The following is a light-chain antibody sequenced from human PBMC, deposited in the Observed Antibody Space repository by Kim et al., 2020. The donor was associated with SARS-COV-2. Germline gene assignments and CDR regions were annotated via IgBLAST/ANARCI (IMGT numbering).Light chain of an antibody. CDR2: QDS. Sequence: VTPGQTASITCSGDRLGDKYACWYQQKPGQSPVLVIYQDSKRPSGIPERFSGSNSGNTATLTISGTQAMDEADYYCQAWDSSTVVFGGGTQLTVL. V-gene: IGLV3-1*01. J-gene: IGLJ2*01. CDR3: QAWDSSTVV. CDR1: RLGDKY.